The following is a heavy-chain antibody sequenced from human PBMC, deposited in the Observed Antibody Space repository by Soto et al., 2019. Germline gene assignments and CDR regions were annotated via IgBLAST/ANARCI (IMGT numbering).Heavy chain of an antibody. CDR2: ISRDGGTK. CDR3: TGEGASGY. CDR1: GFTVSTYG. D-gene: IGHD2-8*02. Sequence: QVQLVESGGGVVQPGRSLRLSCAVSGFTVSTYGMHWVRQAPGKGLEWVAVISRDGGTKYYADSVKGRFTISRDNSRNTLFLERNSLRGDDMAVYYCTGEGASGYWGQGTLVTVSS. V-gene: IGHV3-30*03. J-gene: IGHJ4*02.